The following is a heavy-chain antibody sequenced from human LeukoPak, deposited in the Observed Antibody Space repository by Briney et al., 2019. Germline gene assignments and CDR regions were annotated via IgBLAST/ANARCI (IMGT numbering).Heavy chain of an antibody. Sequence: GGSLLLSCASSGLTFSSYAMSWVRQATGKGQEWVSTISGSGGSTYYADSVKGRFTISRDNSKNTLYLQMNSLRGEDTAIYHCARDQNNWNHDAFDIWGQGTMVTVSS. CDR1: GLTFSSYA. CDR2: ISGSGGST. V-gene: IGHV3-23*01. J-gene: IGHJ3*02. CDR3: ARDQNNWNHDAFDI. D-gene: IGHD1-14*01.